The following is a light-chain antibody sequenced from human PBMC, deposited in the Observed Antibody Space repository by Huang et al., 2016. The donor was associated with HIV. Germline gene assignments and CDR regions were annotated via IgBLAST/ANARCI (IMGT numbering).Light chain of an antibody. Sequence: EIIMTQSPATLSLSPGEGASLSCRANQSVATNLAWYLHRPGQSPRILIFGASTRAFGLPGRFSGSGSGTQCTLTVSGLQSEDFAVYYCQQYHNWPYTFGQGTKLEI. CDR2: GAS. J-gene: IGKJ2*01. CDR1: QSVATN. CDR3: QQYHNWPYT. V-gene: IGKV3-15*01.